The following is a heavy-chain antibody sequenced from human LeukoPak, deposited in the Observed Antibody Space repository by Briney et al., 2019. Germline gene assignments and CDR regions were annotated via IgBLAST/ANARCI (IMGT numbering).Heavy chain of an antibody. CDR3: AKERVRGVIFDAFDI. D-gene: IGHD3-10*01. J-gene: IGHJ3*02. V-gene: IGHV3-30*18. CDR1: GFTFSSYA. Sequence: PGGSLRLSCLASGFTFSSYAMHWVRQAPGKGLEWVAVMSYDGNNRYYTDSVKSRFTISRDNSQNTVYLQMNSLRAEETAVYYCAKERVRGVIFDAFDIWGQGTMVTVSS. CDR2: MSYDGNNR.